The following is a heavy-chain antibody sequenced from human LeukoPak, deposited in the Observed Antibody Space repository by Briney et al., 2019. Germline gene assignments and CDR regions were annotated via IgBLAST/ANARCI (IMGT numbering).Heavy chain of an antibody. CDR3: ARGLMMGGNSDIGY. CDR2: INHSGST. D-gene: IGHD4-23*01. J-gene: IGHJ4*02. Sequence: SETLSLTCAVYGGSFSGYYWTWIRQSPGKGLEWIGEINHSGSTNYNPSLKSRVTISVDTSKNQFSLKLSSVTAADTAVYYCARGLMMGGNSDIGYWGQGTLVTVSS. V-gene: IGHV4-34*01. CDR1: GGSFSGYY.